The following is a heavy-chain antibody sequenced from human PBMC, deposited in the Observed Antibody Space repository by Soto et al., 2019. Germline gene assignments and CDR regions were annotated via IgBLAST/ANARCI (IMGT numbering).Heavy chain of an antibody. CDR2: IYYSGST. Sequence: SETLSLTCTVSGGSISGYYWHWLRQPPGKGLEWIGYIYYSGSTSYNPSLKSRVSISVETSKNQFSLKLTSLSAEDTAVYYCARDIWFGASFRYDYGMDVCGQGTTVTVS. CDR1: GGSISGYY. D-gene: IGHD3-10*01. J-gene: IGHJ6*02. V-gene: IGHV4-30-4*08. CDR3: ARDIWFGASFRYDYGMDV.